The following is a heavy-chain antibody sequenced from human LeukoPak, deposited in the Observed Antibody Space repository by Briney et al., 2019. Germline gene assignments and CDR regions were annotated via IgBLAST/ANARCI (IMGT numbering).Heavy chain of an antibody. CDR1: GGSFSGYY. CDR2: INHSGST. CDR3: ARSVGSGWYLDAFDI. Sequence: SETLSLTCAVYGGSFSGYYWSWIRQPPWKGLEWIGEINHSGSTNYNPSLKSRVTISVDTSKNQFSLKLSSVTAADTAVYYCARSVGSGWYLDAFDIWGQGTMVTVSS. D-gene: IGHD6-19*01. J-gene: IGHJ3*02. V-gene: IGHV4-34*01.